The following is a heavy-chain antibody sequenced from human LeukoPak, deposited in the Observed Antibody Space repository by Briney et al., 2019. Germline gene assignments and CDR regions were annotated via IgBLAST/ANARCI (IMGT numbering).Heavy chain of an antibody. V-gene: IGHV1-2*07. CDR3: ARGYSYNDY. D-gene: IGHD5-18*01. CDR2: INPNNPAT. CDR1: GYTFNHNY. Sequence: ASVKVSCKASGYTFNHNYLHWVRQAPGQGLEWMGWINPNNPATHSSHKFQGRVTMTRDMSISTAYMELSRLRSDDTAVYYCARGYSYNDYWGQGTLVTVSS. J-gene: IGHJ4*02.